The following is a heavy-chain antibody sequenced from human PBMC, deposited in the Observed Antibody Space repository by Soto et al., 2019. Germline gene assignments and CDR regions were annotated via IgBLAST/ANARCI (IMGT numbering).Heavy chain of an antibody. CDR3: AADATAWQQMVPSDY. J-gene: IGHJ4*02. Sequence: SVKVSCKASGFTFTSSAFQWVRQARGQRLEWIGWISVGSGYTNYAQRFQDRVTLTRDMSTATTYMELSRLTSEDTAIYYCAADATAWQQMVPSDYWGQGTLVTVSS. D-gene: IGHD2-8*01. V-gene: IGHV1-58*01. CDR1: GFTFTSSA. CDR2: ISVGSGYT.